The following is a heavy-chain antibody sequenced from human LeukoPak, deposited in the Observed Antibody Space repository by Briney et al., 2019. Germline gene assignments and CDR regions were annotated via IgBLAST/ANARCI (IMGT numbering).Heavy chain of an antibody. D-gene: IGHD3-22*01. CDR2: IKQDGSEK. CDR1: GFTFSSYW. V-gene: IGHV3-7*01. J-gene: IGHJ4*02. CDR3: ARDKGYDVGSDYYWSGLDY. Sequence: GSLRLSCAASGFTFSSYWMTWVRQAPGKGLEWVANIKQDGSEKYYVDSVKGRFTISRDNAKNSLYLQMNSLRDEDTAVYYCARDKGYDVGSDYYWSGLDYWGQGTLVTVSS.